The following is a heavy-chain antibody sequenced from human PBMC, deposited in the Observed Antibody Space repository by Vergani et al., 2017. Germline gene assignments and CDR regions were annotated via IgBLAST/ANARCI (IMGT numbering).Heavy chain of an antibody. CDR2: IYYSGST. D-gene: IGHD5-18*01. Sequence: QVQLQESGPGLVKPSETLSLTCTVSGGSISSYYWSWIRQPPGKGLEWIGYIYYSGSTNYNPSLKSRVTISVDTSKNQFSLKLSSVTAADTAVYYCARDGGYSSLWGQGTLVTVSS. CDR3: ARDGGYSSL. CDR1: GGSISSYY. V-gene: IGHV4-59*01. J-gene: IGHJ4*02.